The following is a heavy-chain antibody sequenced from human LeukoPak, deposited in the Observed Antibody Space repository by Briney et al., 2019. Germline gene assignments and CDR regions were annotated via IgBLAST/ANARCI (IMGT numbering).Heavy chain of an antibody. CDR1: GFTFRTHL. J-gene: IGHJ6*03. CDR2: TSHDGGNQ. V-gene: IGHV3-30-3*01. D-gene: IGHD4-11*01. CDR3: AKDYYSNHAYYYYMDV. Sequence: GGSLRLSCAASGFTFRTHLMHWVRQAPGKGLGWVAVTSHDGGNQDYTDSVKGRFTISRDNSKNTLYLQMNSLRAEDTAVYYCAKDYYSNHAYYYYMDVWGKGTTVTVSS.